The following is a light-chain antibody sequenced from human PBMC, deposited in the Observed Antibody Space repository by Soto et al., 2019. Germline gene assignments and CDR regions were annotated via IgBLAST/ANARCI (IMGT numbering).Light chain of an antibody. V-gene: IGLV1-40*01. CDR3: LSYDSGLRGWV. CDR1: SSNLGAGFD. J-gene: IGLJ3*02. CDR2: GNN. Sequence: QSVLTQPPSVSGAPGQGVTISCTGSSSNLGAGFDVHWYQQLPGTAPKLITYGNNNRPSGVPDRFSGSRSGTSASLAITGLQTDDEGDYYCLSYDSGLRGWVFGGGTKLTVL.